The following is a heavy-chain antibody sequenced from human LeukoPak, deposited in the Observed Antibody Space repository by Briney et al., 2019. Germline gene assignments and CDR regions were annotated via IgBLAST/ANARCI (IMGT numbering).Heavy chain of an antibody. V-gene: IGHV3-21*01. CDR1: GFTFSSYS. J-gene: IGHJ4*02. Sequence: GGSLRLSCAASGFTFSSYSMTWVRQAPGKGLEWVSSISGSSTYIYYADSLKGRFTVSRDNAKNSLYLQMNSLTAEDTAVYYCARDGGDGYNLDYWGQGTLVIVSS. CDR3: ARDGGDGYNLDY. D-gene: IGHD5-24*01. CDR2: ISGSSTYI.